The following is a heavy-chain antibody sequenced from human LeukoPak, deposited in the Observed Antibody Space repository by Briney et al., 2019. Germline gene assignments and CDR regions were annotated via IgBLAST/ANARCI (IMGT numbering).Heavy chain of an antibody. D-gene: IGHD3-22*01. CDR2: ITGDDDRT. J-gene: IGHJ4*02. Sequence: GGSLRLSCAASGFTFDDYGMTWVRQAPGKGLEWVSTITGDDDRTFYADSVQGRFTISRDYSRNTLHLQMHSLRTEDTAIYYCAKGPRLHSGYHPDHWGQGTLVTVSS. CDR3: AKGPRLHSGYHPDH. V-gene: IGHV3-23*01. CDR1: GFTFDDYG.